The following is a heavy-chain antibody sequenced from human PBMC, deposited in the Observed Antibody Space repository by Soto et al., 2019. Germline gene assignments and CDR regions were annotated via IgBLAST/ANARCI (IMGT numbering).Heavy chain of an antibody. CDR2: IKSKTDGGTT. V-gene: IGHV3-15*01. CDR3: TTDLVHCSSTSCPGP. D-gene: IGHD2-2*01. CDR1: GFTFSNAW. Sequence: PGGSLRLSCAAPGFTFSNAWMSWVRQAPRKGLEWVGRIKSKTDGGTTDYAAPVKGRFTISRDDSKNTLYLQMNSLKTEDTAVYYCTTDLVHCSSTSCPGPWGQGTLVTVSS. J-gene: IGHJ5*02.